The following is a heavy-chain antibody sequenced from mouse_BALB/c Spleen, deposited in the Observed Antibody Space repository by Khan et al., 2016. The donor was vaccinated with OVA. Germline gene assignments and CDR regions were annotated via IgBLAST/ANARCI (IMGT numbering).Heavy chain of an antibody. CDR1: GFTFSTYG. D-gene: IGHD1-1*01. CDR3: ARLAYYYGSEGFTY. CDR2: VSTGGSYT. J-gene: IGHJ3*01. V-gene: IGHV5-6*01. Sequence: EVELVESGGDLVKPGGSLKLSCAASGFTFSTYGMSWVRQTPDKRLEWVATVSTGGSYTYYPASVKGRFTISRDNATNTPYLQMSSLKSEDTAMFYCARLAYYYGSEGFTYWGQGTLVTVSA.